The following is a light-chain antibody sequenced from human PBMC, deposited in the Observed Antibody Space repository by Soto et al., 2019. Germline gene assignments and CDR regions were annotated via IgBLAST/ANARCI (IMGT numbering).Light chain of an antibody. CDR3: QPYNKWPPIT. V-gene: IGKV3-15*01. J-gene: IGKJ4*01. CDR1: QSVGTD. Sequence: LVVTQSPATLSVSPGERVTLSCRASQSVGTDLAWYQQKPGQAPRLLIYGASTRATGISARFSGSGSGTDFSLTINHPQSEDSAVYYCQPYNKWPPITFGGGAKIEIK. CDR2: GAS.